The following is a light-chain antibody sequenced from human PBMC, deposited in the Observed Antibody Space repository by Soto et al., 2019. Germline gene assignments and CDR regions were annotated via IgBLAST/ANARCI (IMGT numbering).Light chain of an antibody. J-gene: IGLJ2*01. CDR3: ASWDDSLNGVV. V-gene: IGLV1-44*01. Sequence: QSVLTQSPSASGTPGQRITISCSGSNSNIGNNGVHWYQQLPGMAPKLLMFNNNQRPSGVPDRISGSKSGTSASLAISGLQSEDDADYSCASWDDSLNGVVFGGGTQLTLL. CDR2: NNN. CDR1: NSNIGNNG.